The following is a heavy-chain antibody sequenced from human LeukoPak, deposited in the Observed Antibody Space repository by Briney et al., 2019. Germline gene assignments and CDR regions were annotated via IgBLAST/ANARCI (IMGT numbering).Heavy chain of an antibody. CDR3: AKASTRDTGYYFDS. CDR1: VFTFSNYA. D-gene: IGHD3-9*01. Sequence: RGCLRLSRAPSVFTFSNYAMGWVRQAAGKGPGGVWRISYNIANTHSADALQGGFTISRENSKNTLYLQMNSLRAEYTARYYCAKASTRDTGYYFDSWGQGTLVSVSS. J-gene: IGHJ4*02. CDR2: ISYNIANT. V-gene: IGHV3-23*01.